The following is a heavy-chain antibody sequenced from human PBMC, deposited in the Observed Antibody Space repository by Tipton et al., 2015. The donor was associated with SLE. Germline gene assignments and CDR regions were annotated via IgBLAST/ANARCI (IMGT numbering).Heavy chain of an antibody. V-gene: IGHV4-34*01. CDR1: GGSINSYF. CDR3: ARGPGLLWFGERKGAFDI. D-gene: IGHD3-10*01. J-gene: IGHJ3*02. CDR2: INHSGST. Sequence: TLSLTCTVSGGSINSYFWSWIRQSPGKGLEWIGEINHSGSTNYNPSLKSRVTISVDTSKNQFSLKLSSVTAADTAVYYCARGPGLLWFGERKGAFDIWGQGTMVTVSS.